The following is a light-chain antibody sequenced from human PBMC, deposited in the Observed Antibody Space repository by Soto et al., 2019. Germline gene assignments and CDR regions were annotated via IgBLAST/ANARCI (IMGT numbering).Light chain of an antibody. CDR2: DAS. V-gene: IGKV3-11*01. Sequence: EIVLTQSPATLSLSPGERATLFCRASQSVSSYFAWYQQKPGQAPNLLIYDASNRATGIPARFSGSGSGTDFTLTIGSLEPEDFAVYYCQYYDASQGITFGQGTRLEIK. J-gene: IGKJ5*01. CDR1: QSVSSY. CDR3: QYYDASQGIT.